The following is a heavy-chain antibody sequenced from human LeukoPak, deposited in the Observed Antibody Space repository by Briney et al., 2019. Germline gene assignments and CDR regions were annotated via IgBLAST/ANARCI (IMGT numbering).Heavy chain of an antibody. J-gene: IGHJ3*02. CDR3: ARAVPAAVLGAFDI. CDR2: ISGGGSPI. V-gene: IGHV3-11*04. Sequence: PGGSLRLSCAASGFTFSDYYMSWIRQAPGKGLEWVSYISGGGSPIYYADSVKGRFTISRDNAKNSLYLQMNSLRAEDTAVYYCARAVPAAVLGAFDIWGQGSMVTVSS. CDR1: GFTFSDYY. D-gene: IGHD2-2*02.